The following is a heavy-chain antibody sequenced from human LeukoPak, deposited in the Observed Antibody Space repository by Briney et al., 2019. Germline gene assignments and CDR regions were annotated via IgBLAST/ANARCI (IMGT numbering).Heavy chain of an antibody. D-gene: IGHD6-6*01. Sequence: ASVKVSCKASGYTFTSYDINWVRQATGQGLEWMGWMNPNSGNTGCAQKFQGRVTMTRNTSISTAYMELSSLRSEDTAVYYCARGWSSSRLYYYYYGMDVWGQGTTVTVSS. CDR1: GYTFTSYD. J-gene: IGHJ6*02. V-gene: IGHV1-8*01. CDR2: MNPNSGNT. CDR3: ARGWSSSRLYYYYYGMDV.